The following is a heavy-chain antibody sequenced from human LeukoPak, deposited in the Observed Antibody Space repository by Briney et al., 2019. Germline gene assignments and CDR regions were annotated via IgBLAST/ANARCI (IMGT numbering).Heavy chain of an antibody. CDR3: ARSGNWNYVDY. CDR1: GGSISSYY. J-gene: IGHJ4*02. D-gene: IGHD1-1*01. Sequence: PSETLSLTCTVSGGSISSYYWSWIRQPPGKGLEWIGYIYYNGNTNYTPSLKSRVTISVDTSKNQFSLRLSSVTAADTAVYYCARSGNWNYVDYWGQGTLVTVSS. CDR2: IYYNGNT. V-gene: IGHV4-59*08.